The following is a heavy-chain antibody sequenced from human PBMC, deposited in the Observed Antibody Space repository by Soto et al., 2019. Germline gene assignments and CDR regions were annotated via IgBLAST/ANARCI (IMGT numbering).Heavy chain of an antibody. CDR2: VYSGGST. J-gene: IGHJ3*02. CDR1: GFTVTTTY. Sequence: EVQLVESGGGLVQPGGSLRLSCAASGFTVTTTYMSWVRQPPGKGLEWVSVVYSGGSTYSADSVKGRFTVSRDNSKNTLYLQMNSLRAEDTAVYYGAKDFSGENDAFDIWGQGTVVTVSS. V-gene: IGHV3-66*01. CDR3: AKDFSGENDAFDI. D-gene: IGHD3-16*01.